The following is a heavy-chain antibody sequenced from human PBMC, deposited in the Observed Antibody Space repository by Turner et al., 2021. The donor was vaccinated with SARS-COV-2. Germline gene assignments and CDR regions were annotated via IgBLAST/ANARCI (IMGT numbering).Heavy chain of an antibody. V-gene: IGHV4-59*08. J-gene: IGHJ6*02. Sequence: QVQLQESGPGLVKPSEPLSIPGTVSGGSISSYYWSWIRKPPGKGLEWIGYIHYSGSTNYNPSLKIRVTISVDTSKTQFSLKLSSVTAADTSVYYCARHGFSGWDGGGMDVWGQGTTVTFSS. CDR2: IHYSGST. CDR1: GGSISSYY. D-gene: IGHD6-19*01. CDR3: ARHGFSGWDGGGMDV.